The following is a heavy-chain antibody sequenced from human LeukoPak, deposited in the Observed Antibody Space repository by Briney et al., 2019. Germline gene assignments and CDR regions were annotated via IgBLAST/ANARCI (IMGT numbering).Heavy chain of an antibody. CDR2: ISYDGSNK. V-gene: IGHV3-30-3*01. CDR1: GFTFSSYA. D-gene: IGHD3-22*01. Sequence: GGSLRLSCAASGFTFSSYAMHWVRQAPGKGLEWVAVISYDGSNKYYADSVKGRFTISRDNSKNTLYLQMNSLRAEDTAVYYCARVSAYYDSSGYQDYWGQGTLVTVSS. CDR3: ARVSAYYDSSGYQDY. J-gene: IGHJ4*02.